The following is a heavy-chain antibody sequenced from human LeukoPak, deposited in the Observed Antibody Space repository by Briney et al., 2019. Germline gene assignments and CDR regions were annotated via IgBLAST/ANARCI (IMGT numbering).Heavy chain of an antibody. V-gene: IGHV4-39*07. J-gene: IGHJ4*02. Sequence: SETLSLTCTVSGGSITNTNYYWAWIRQPPGEGLEWIGSVYHSGITYYTPSLKSRVSISVDTSKNQFSLKVTSVTAADTAVYYCARHSGNSGYGGYFDYWGQGTLVTVSS. D-gene: IGHD5-12*01. CDR2: VYHSGIT. CDR1: GGSITNTNYY. CDR3: ARHSGNSGYGGYFDY.